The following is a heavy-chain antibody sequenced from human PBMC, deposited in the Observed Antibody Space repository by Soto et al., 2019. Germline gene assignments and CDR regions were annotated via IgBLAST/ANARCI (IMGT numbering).Heavy chain of an antibody. CDR1: GLIFSEYH. CDR3: AMLGGWSGGSSGMDV. Sequence: EVQLVESGEGLVQPGGSLRLSCAASGLIFSEYHMDWVRQAPGKGLEWVGRIRRKANSYTTEYAASVKGRFTISRDDSKNSLYLQMNSLKSEDTAVYYCAMLGGWSGGSSGMDVWGQGTTVTVSS. V-gene: IGHV3-72*01. J-gene: IGHJ6*02. CDR2: IRRKANSYTT. D-gene: IGHD6-19*01.